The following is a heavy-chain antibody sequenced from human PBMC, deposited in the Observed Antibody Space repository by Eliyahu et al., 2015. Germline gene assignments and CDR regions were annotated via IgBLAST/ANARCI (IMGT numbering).Heavy chain of an antibody. V-gene: IGHV2-5*02. CDR3: AHRGGMATTKGAFDY. D-gene: IGHD5-12*01. CDR2: IYWDDDK. Sequence: QITLKESGPTLVKPTQTLTLTCTFSGFSLSTSGVGVGWIRQPPGKALEWLALIYWDDDKRYSPSLKSRLTITKDTSKNQVVLTMTNMDPVDTATYYCAHRGGMATTKGAFDYWGQGTLVTVSS. CDR1: GFSLSTSGVG. J-gene: IGHJ4*02.